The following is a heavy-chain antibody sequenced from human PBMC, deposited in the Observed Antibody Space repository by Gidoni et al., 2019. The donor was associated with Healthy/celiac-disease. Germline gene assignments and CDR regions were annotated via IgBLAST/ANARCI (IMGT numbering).Heavy chain of an antibody. CDR1: GFTFSSYW. Sequence: EVQLVESGGGLVQPGGSLRLSCAASGFTFSSYWLSWVRQAPGKGLEWVANMKEDGSETYYVDSVKGRFTISRDNAKNSLYLQMNSLRAEDTAVYYCASQTTPIVVVVAAWGQGTLVTVSS. V-gene: IGHV3-7*01. D-gene: IGHD2-15*01. J-gene: IGHJ4*02. CDR2: MKEDGSET. CDR3: ASQTTPIVVVVAA.